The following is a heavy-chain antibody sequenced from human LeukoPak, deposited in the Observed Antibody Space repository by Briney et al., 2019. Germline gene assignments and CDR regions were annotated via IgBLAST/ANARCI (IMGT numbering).Heavy chain of an antibody. D-gene: IGHD3-3*01. CDR1: GGSISSYY. CDR2: IYSSGST. J-gene: IGHJ4*02. CDR3: ARVPYDFWSGSFFDY. Sequence: SETLSLTCTVSGGSISSYYWSWIRQPAGKGLEWIGRIYSSGSTNYNPSLKSRVTMSVDTSKNQFSLKLSSVTAADTAVYYCARVPYDFWSGSFFDYWGQGTLVTVSS. V-gene: IGHV4-4*07.